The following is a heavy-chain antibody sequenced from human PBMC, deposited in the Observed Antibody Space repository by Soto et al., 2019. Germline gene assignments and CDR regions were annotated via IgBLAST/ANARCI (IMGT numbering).Heavy chain of an antibody. CDR2: ISYDGSNK. J-gene: IGHJ4*02. Sequence: PGGSLRLSCAASGFTFSSYGMHWVRQGPGPGLVRVAVISYDGSNKYYADSVKGRFTISRDNSKKKLYLQMNSLRAGDTAVYYWSKDQSCGYIQRACDYWGQGTLATVAS. CDR1: GFTFSSYG. D-gene: IGHD3-22*01. V-gene: IGHV3-30*18. CDR3: SKDQSCGYIQRACDY.